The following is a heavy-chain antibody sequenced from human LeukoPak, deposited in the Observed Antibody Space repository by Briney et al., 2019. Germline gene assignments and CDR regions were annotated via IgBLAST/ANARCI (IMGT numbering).Heavy chain of an antibody. V-gene: IGHV3-7*01. J-gene: IGHJ6*02. CDR2: IKQDGSEE. Sequence: QSGGSLRLSCAASGFTVSSNYMSWVRQAPGKGLEWVANIKQDGSEEYYVDSVKGRFTISRDNVKNSLYLQMNSLRAEDTAVYYCARDSSGYYSGMDVWGQGTTVTVS. CDR1: GFTVSSNY. D-gene: IGHD3-3*01. CDR3: ARDSSGYYSGMDV.